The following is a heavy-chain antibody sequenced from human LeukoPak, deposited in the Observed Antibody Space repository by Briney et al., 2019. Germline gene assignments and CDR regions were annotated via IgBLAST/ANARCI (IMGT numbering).Heavy chain of an antibody. CDR1: GFTFSSYG. V-gene: IGHV3-30*19. Sequence: GGSLRLSCAASGFTFSSYGMHWVRQAPGKGLEWVAVISYDGSNKYYADSVKGRFTISRDNSKNTLYLQMNSLRAEDTAVYYCASGDYYDTSGPDYWGQGTLVTVSS. CDR2: ISYDGSNK. D-gene: IGHD3-22*01. J-gene: IGHJ4*02. CDR3: ASGDYYDTSGPDY.